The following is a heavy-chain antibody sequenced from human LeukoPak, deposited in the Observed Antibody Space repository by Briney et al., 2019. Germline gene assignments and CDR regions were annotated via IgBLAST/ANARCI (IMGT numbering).Heavy chain of an antibody. V-gene: IGHV3-30*04. D-gene: IGHD6-13*01. J-gene: IGHJ4*02. Sequence: GGSLRLSCAASGFTFSSYAMHWVRQAPGKGLEWVAAISYDGSNKYYADSVKGRFTVSRDNSKNTLYLQMNSLRAEDTAVYYCARDPSSSWYFDYWGQGTLVTVSS. CDR1: GFTFSSYA. CDR3: ARDPSSSWYFDY. CDR2: ISYDGSNK.